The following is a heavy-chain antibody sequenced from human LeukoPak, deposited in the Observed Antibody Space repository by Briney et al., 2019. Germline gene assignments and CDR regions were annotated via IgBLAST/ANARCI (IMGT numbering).Heavy chain of an antibody. CDR1: GDSISSSSYY. D-gene: IGHD5-18*01. J-gene: IGHJ4*02. CDR2: IYIGGST. Sequence: SETLSLTCTVSGDSISSSSYYWGWIRQSAGKGLEWIGRIYIGGSTNYNPSLKSRVTMSLDASKNQVSVNLNSVTAADTAIYYCARERHGGYSYGFSFDYWGQGTLVTVSS. CDR3: ARERHGGYSYGFSFDY. V-gene: IGHV4-61*02.